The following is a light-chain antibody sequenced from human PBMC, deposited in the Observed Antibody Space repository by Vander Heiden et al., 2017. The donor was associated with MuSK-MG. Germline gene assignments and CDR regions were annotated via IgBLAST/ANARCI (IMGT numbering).Light chain of an antibody. V-gene: IGLV2-23*02. CDR2: EVT. J-gene: IGLJ1*01. CDR1: SSDVGNFNL. Sequence: QPALPQPASVSGSPRQSITISCTGTSSDVGNFNLVSWYQQHPSKAPKLMISEVTRRSTGVSTRFSGSKSGNPASRTISELMPEDEADYYCCSYEGGGTYVFGTGTKVTVL. CDR3: CSYEGGGTYV.